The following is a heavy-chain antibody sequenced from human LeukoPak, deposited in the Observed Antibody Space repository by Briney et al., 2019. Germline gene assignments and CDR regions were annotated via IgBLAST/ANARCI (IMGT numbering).Heavy chain of an antibody. CDR3: AKEWRFSSSWYPYYFDY. V-gene: IGHV3-23*01. Sequence: GGSLRLSCAAYGFTVSSYAMSWVRQAPGKGLEWISAISGSGGSKYYADSVKGRFTISRDTSTNTLYLQLSSLRVDDTAVYFCAKEWRFSSSWYPYYFDYWGQGTLVTVSS. J-gene: IGHJ4*02. CDR2: ISGSGGSK. CDR1: GFTVSSYA. D-gene: IGHD6-13*01.